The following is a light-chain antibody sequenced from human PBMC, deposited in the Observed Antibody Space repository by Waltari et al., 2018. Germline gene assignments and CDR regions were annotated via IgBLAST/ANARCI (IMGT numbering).Light chain of an antibody. Sequence: QSVLTQPPSVSEAPRQRVTISCSGNSSNIGNNAVNWYQQLPGTAPKLLIYSDDLLSSGVSDRFSGSRSGTSASLAISGLQSEDEADYYCSAWDESLNGVVFGGGTKLTVL. V-gene: IGLV1-36*01. CDR1: SSNIGNNA. CDR2: SDD. CDR3: SAWDESLNGVV. J-gene: IGLJ2*01.